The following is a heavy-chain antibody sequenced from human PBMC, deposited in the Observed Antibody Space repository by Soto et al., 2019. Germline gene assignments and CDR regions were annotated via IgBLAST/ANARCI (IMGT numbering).Heavy chain of an antibody. Sequence: EVQLEESGGGLVQPGGSLRLSCAASGFTFGSYWMSWVRQAPGKGLEWLATIKWDASEKKYVDSVKGRFTMSRDNAKNSLYLQMDSLRAEDTAVYYCARDSGYCSGTSVNHYLDYWGHGTLVTVSS. D-gene: IGHD3-10*01. CDR3: ARDSGYCSGTSVNHYLDY. J-gene: IGHJ4*01. CDR1: GFTFGSYW. CDR2: IKWDASEK. V-gene: IGHV3-7*01.